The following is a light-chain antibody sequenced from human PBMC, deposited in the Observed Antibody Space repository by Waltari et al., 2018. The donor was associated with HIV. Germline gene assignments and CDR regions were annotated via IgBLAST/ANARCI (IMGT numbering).Light chain of an antibody. CDR2: EVN. CDR3: SSYTSSITPLV. CDR1: SSDVGGYNY. V-gene: IGLV2-14*01. Sequence: QSALTQPASVSGSPGQSITISCTGPSSDVGGYNYVSWYQQHPGKAPKLMIYEVNNRPSGVSNRFSGSKSGNTASLTISGLQAEDEADYYCSSYTSSITPLVFGTGTKVTVL. J-gene: IGLJ1*01.